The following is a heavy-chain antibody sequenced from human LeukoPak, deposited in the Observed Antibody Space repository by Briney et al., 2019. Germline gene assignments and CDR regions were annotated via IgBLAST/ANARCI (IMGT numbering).Heavy chain of an antibody. D-gene: IGHD2-15*01. V-gene: IGHV1-3*01. Sequence: GASVKVSCKASGYTFTSYAMHWVRQAPGQRLEWMGWINAGNGNTKYSQKFQGRVTITRDTSASTAYTELSSLRSEDTAVYYCARGARISEVAPQYNWFDPWGQGTLVTVSS. CDR1: GYTFTSYA. CDR2: INAGNGNT. CDR3: ARGARISEVAPQYNWFDP. J-gene: IGHJ5*02.